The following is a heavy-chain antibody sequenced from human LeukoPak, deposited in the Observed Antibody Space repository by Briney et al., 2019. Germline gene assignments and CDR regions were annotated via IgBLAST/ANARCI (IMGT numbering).Heavy chain of an antibody. D-gene: IGHD2-2*01. CDR1: GYTLTDFY. V-gene: IGHV1-2*02. CDR2: FNPNSGGT. CDR3: ARGYAYFDY. J-gene: IGHJ4*02. Sequence: AASVKVSCKASGYTLTDFYVHWVRLAPGQGLEWMGWFNPNSGGTNYAQKFQGRVTVTGDTSSNTAYMELSRLTSDDTAVYYCARGYAYFDYWGQGSLVTVSS.